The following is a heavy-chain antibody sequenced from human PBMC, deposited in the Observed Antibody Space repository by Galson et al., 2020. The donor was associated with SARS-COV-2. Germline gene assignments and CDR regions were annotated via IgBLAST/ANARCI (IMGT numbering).Heavy chain of an antibody. CDR3: AKRKEVFAIYGDYHDLDV. Sequence: GGSLRLSCEASGFTFNNYAMYWVRQAPGKGLEWVALIWYEGSNKQYADSVKGRFAISRDSSKKTLYLQMNSLRAEDTAVYYCAKRKEVFAIYGDYHDLDVWGQGTTVTVSS. CDR2: IWYEGSNK. V-gene: IGHV3-33*06. D-gene: IGHD2-21*01. J-gene: IGHJ6*02. CDR1: GFTFNNYA.